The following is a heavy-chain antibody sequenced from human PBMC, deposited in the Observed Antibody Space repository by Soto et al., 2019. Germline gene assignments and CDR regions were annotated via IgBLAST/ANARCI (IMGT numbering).Heavy chain of an antibody. Sequence: QVQLQESGPGLVKPSATLSLTCTVPGGSFNSGTYYWSWIRQPPGKGLESFGFIHYSGSTNYNPSLPRRVTMSVATSKNQFSLKLTSVNAADPAVYYCTRGGDAYKKGHWGQGTLVTVSS. J-gene: IGHJ4*02. CDR2: IHYSGST. CDR3: TRGGDAYKKGH. V-gene: IGHV4-61*01. CDR1: GGSFNSGTYY. D-gene: IGHD2-21*01.